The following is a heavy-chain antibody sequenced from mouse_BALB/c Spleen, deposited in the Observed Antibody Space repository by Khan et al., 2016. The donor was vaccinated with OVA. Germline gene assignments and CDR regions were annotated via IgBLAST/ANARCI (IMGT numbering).Heavy chain of an antibody. Sequence: VQLQQSGPGLVQPSQSLSITCTVSGFSLTHYGVHWVRHSPGKGLEWLGVIWSGGSTDYTAPFIFRLSISKDNSKSQVFFKMNSLQSNDTAIYYCARNYDYDEGLAYWGQGTLVTVSA. CDR3: ARNYDYDEGLAY. V-gene: IGHV2-2*03. D-gene: IGHD2-4*01. CDR2: IWSGGST. J-gene: IGHJ3*01. CDR1: GFSLTHYG.